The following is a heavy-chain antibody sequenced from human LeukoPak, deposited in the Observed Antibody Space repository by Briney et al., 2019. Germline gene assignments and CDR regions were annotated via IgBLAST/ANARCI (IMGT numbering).Heavy chain of an antibody. CDR1: GFTVSSYW. V-gene: IGHV3-7*01. J-gene: IGHJ6*02. CDR2: IKQDGSEK. CDR3: ARDLVSSGPYYYYFYGMDV. Sequence: GGSLRLSCVVSGFTVSSYWMSWVRQAPGKGLGWVANIKQDGSEKYYVDSVKGRFTISRDNAKNSLYLQMNSLRAEDTAVYYCARDLVSSGPYYYYFYGMDVWGQGTTVTVSS. D-gene: IGHD6-19*01.